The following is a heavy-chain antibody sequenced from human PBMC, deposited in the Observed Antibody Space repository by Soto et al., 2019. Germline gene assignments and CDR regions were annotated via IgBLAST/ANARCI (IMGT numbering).Heavy chain of an antibody. V-gene: IGHV4-59*01. CDR3: ARAGIAARLGNWFDP. Sequence: SETLSLTCTVSGGSISSFYWSWIRQPPGKGLEWIGYIYYSGSTNYNPSLKSRVTISVDTSKNQFSLKLSSVTAADTAVYYCARAGIAARLGNWFDPWGQGTLVTVS. CDR2: IYYSGST. J-gene: IGHJ5*02. D-gene: IGHD6-6*01. CDR1: GGSISSFY.